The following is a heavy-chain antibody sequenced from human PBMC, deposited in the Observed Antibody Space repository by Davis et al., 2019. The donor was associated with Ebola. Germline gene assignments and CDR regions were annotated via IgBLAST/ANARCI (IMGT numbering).Heavy chain of an antibody. CDR2: ISYDGSNK. Sequence: RGSLRLSCAASGFTFSSYSMNWVRQAPGKGLEWVAVISYDGSNKYYADSVKGRFTISRDNAKNSLYLQMNSLRAEDTAVYYCAKDQRYFDWLFESGWFDPWGQGTLVTVSS. CDR3: AKDQRYFDWLFESGWFDP. V-gene: IGHV3-30*18. CDR1: GFTFSSYS. D-gene: IGHD3-9*01. J-gene: IGHJ5*02.